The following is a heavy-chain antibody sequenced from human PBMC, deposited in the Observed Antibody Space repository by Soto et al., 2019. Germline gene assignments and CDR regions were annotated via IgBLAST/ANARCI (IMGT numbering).Heavy chain of an antibody. J-gene: IGHJ3*01. Sequence: SCPTLVNPTQTLTLTCSLSGISLSTSGVGLGWIRQTPGKALEWLALIYWNDDKHYTPSLKSRLTITKDTSKNQAVLTMTKMDPVDTATYYCARGLATLPFFDFDVWGQGTVVTV. CDR2: IYWNDDK. CDR1: GISLSTSGVG. D-gene: IGHD6-6*01. V-gene: IGHV2-5*01. CDR3: ARGLATLPFFDFDV.